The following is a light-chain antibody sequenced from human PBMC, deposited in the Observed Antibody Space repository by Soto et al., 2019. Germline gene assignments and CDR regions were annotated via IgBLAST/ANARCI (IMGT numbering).Light chain of an antibody. CDR1: SSNIGANYD. Sequence: QPVLTQPPSVSGAPGQRVTISCTGSSSNIGANYDVHWYRQLPGTAPQLLIYANTNRPSGVPDRFSGSKSGSSASLAITGLQAEDEADYYCQSYDNSLSASIFGGGTKVTVL. J-gene: IGLJ2*01. CDR3: QSYDNSLSASI. CDR2: ANT. V-gene: IGLV1-40*01.